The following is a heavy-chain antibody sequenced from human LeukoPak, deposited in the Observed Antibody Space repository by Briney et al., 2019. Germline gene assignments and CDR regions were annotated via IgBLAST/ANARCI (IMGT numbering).Heavy chain of an antibody. J-gene: IGHJ4*02. CDR2: VSGGGSST. D-gene: IGHD1-26*01. V-gene: IGHV3-23*01. CDR1: GFTFSNYA. CDR3: VRDRGTYRPIDY. Sequence: PGGSLRLSCVASGFTFSNYAMNWVRQAPGKGLEWVSGVSGGGSSTYYADSVKGRFTISRDNSKNMLYLQMNSLRAEDTAIYYCVRDRGTYRPIDYWGQGTLVTVSS.